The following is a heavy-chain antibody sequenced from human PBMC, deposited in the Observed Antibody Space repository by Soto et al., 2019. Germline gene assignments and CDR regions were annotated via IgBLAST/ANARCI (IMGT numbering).Heavy chain of an antibody. J-gene: IGHJ4*02. V-gene: IGHV4-28*01. Sequence: QVQLQESGPGLVKPSDTLSLTCAVSGYSISSSNWWGWIRQPPGKGLEWIGYIYYSGTTHYNPSLRSRVTMSVDTSQNQFSLKLSSVTAVDTAVYYCARREIQGPIDYWGQGTLVTVSS. CDR1: GYSISSSNW. CDR2: IYYSGTT. CDR3: ARREIQGPIDY. D-gene: IGHD1-26*01.